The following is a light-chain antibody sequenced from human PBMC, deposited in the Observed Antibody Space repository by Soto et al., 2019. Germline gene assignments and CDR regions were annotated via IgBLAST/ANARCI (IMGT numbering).Light chain of an antibody. CDR3: LLYYGGAQVL. CDR1: AGAVTSAYY. Sequence: QAVVTQEPSLTVSPGGTVTLTCASSAGAVTSAYYTNWLQQKPGQAPRALIYSTSEKHSWTPARFSGSLLGGKAALTLSAAQREDEADYYCLLYYGGAQVLFGGGTKVTVL. CDR2: STS. V-gene: IGLV7-43*01. J-gene: IGLJ2*01.